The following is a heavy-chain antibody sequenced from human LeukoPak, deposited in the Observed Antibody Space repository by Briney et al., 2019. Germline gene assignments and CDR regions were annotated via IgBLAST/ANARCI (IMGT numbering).Heavy chain of an antibody. V-gene: IGHV1-18*01. Sequence: PSVKLSCKASGYTFTSYGISWVRHAPAQGLDWMGWISAYNGNTNYAQKLQGRVTTTTDTSTSTAYMELRSLRSDDTAVYYCARDPDIVVVPAAIPPHFDFWGQGTLVTVSS. CDR2: ISAYNGNT. D-gene: IGHD2-2*02. CDR1: GYTFTSYG. CDR3: ARDPDIVVVPAAIPPHFDF. J-gene: IGHJ4*02.